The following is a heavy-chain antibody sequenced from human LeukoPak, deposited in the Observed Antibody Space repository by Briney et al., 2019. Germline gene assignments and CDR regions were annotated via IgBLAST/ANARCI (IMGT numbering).Heavy chain of an antibody. CDR1: GFTFSSYA. D-gene: IGHD2-15*01. CDR2: ITGSGSDT. CDR3: AKGTEGYCSGTICYPFDY. Sequence: PGGSLRLSCEASGFTFSSYAMNWVRQVPGNGLEWVSSITGSGSDTYFVDSVKGRFTISRDNSKNTLYLQLNSLRAEDTAVYYCAKGTEGYCSGTICYPFDYCGRGTLVTVSS. J-gene: IGHJ4*02. V-gene: IGHV3-23*01.